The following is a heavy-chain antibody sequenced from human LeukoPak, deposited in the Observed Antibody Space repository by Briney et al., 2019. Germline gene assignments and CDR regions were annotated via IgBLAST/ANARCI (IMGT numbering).Heavy chain of an antibody. CDR1: GGSISSSSYY. D-gene: IGHD2-8*01. J-gene: IGHJ5*02. CDR3: ARSPGGVNNWFDP. Sequence: PSETLSLTCTVSGGSISSSSYYWGWIRQPPGKGLEWIGSIYYSGSSYYNPSLKSRVTISLDTSKNQFSLKVSTVTAADTAVYYCARSPGGVNNWFDPWGQGTLVTVSS. CDR2: IYYSGSS. V-gene: IGHV4-39*07.